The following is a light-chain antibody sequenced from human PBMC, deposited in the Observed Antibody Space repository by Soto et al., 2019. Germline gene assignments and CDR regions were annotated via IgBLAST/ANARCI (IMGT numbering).Light chain of an antibody. J-gene: IGLJ1*01. CDR3: CSFAGSNSFA. CDR1: SSDVGGYNY. Sequence: QSALTQPRSVSGSPGQSVTISCTGTSSDVGGYNYVSWYQQHPGKAPKFMIYDVSKRPSGVPDRFSGSKSGNTASLTISGHQPEDEAEYYCCSFAGSNSFAFGTETKLTVL. V-gene: IGLV2-11*01. CDR2: DVS.